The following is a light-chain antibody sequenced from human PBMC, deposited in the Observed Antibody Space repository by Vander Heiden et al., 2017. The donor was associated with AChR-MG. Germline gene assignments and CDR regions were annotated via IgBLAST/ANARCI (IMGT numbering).Light chain of an antibody. Sequence: QSVLTQPPSVSGAPGQRVPISCTGGSDNIRAGYECHWYPQPPKTPPKPLIYGNANRPSGVPDRFSGSKSGTSASLAITGLQAEDEGDYYCQSYDSSLRVFGTGTKVSVL. CDR2: GNA. V-gene: IGLV1-40*01. CDR3: QSYDSSLRV. CDR1: SDNIRAGYE. J-gene: IGLJ1*01.